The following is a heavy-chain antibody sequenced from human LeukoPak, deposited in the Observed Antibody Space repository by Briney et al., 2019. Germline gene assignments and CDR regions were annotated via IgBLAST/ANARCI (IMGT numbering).Heavy chain of an antibody. Sequence: GGSLRLSCAASGFTFDGYAMHWVRQAPGKGLEWVSGISWNSGSIGYADSVKGRFTISRDNAKNSLYLQMNSLRAEDTALYYCAKSEMSQIVLSAFDIWGQGTMVTVSS. J-gene: IGHJ3*02. V-gene: IGHV3-9*01. D-gene: IGHD5/OR15-5a*01. CDR3: AKSEMSQIVLSAFDI. CDR2: ISWNSGSI. CDR1: GFTFDGYA.